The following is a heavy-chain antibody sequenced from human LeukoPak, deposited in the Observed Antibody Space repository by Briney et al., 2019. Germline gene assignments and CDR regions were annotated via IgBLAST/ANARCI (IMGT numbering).Heavy chain of an antibody. CDR3: ARGGGYSSSWYPYDWFDP. Sequence: SETLSLTCTVSGGSISSYYWSWIRQPPGKGLEWIGEINHSGSTNYNPSLKSRVTISVDTSKNQFSLKLSSVTAADTAVYYCARGGGYSSSWYPYDWFDPWGQGTLVTVSS. D-gene: IGHD6-13*01. V-gene: IGHV4-34*01. CDR1: GGSISSYY. CDR2: INHSGST. J-gene: IGHJ5*02.